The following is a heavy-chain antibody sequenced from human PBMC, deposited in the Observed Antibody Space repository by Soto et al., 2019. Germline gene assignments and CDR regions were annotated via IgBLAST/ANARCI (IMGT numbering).Heavy chain of an antibody. CDR2: INAANGNI. CDR1: GYSFTYFP. V-gene: IGHV1-3*01. Sequence: QVQLVQSGAEVKKPGASVNISCKASGYSFTYFPIPWVRQAPGQGLGWLGWINAANGNIKYSEKILNRVAITRDTSATTIYMELSSLTSEDTAVYYCERYWGGTYPRGFDFWGQGTQVTVSS. CDR3: ERYWGGTYPRGFDF. D-gene: IGHD2-21*01. J-gene: IGHJ3*01.